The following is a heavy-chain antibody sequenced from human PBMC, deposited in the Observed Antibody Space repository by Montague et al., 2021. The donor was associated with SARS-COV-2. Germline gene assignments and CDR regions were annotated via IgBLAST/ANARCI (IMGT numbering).Heavy chain of an antibody. J-gene: IGHJ5*02. V-gene: IGHV4-59*13. CDR1: GGSISSYY. CDR2: IFHRGIT. D-gene: IGHD1-20*01. CDR3: ARTEYNWNDWFDP. Sequence: SETLSLTCSVSGGSISSYYWSWVRQSPGKGMECIGYIFHRGITDYNPSLKSRVTRPVDMSKNQFSLQPNSVTAADSDVYYCARTEYNWNDWFDPWGQGTLVTVSS.